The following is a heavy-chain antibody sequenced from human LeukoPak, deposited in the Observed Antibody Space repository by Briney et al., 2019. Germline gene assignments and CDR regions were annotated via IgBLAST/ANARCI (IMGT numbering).Heavy chain of an antibody. Sequence: ASVKVSCKASGYTFTSYGISWVRQAPGQGLEWMGWISAYNGNTNYAQKPQGRVTMTTDTSTSTAYMELRSLRSDDTAVYYCARIADYYGSGSYYLGYYYYYYMDVWGKGTTVTVSS. CDR2: ISAYNGNT. CDR3: ARIADYYGSGSYYLGYYYYYYMDV. V-gene: IGHV1-18*01. CDR1: GYTFTSYG. J-gene: IGHJ6*03. D-gene: IGHD3-10*01.